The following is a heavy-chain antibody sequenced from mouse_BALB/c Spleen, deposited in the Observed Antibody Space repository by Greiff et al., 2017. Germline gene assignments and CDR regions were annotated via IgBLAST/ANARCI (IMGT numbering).Heavy chain of an antibody. V-gene: IGHV5-15*02. Sequence: DVKLVESGGGLVQPGGSRKLSCAASGFTFSDYGMAWVRQAPGKGPEWVAFISNLAYSIYYADTVTGRFTISRENAKNTLYLEMSSLRSEDTAMYYCARDPDYLDYWGQGTTLTVSS. CDR3: ARDPDYLDY. CDR2: ISNLAYSI. J-gene: IGHJ2*01. CDR1: GFTFSDYG.